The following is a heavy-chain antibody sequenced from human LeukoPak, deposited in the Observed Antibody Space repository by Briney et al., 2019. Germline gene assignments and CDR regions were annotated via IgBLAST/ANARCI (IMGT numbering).Heavy chain of an antibody. Sequence: GGSLRLSCAASKFTFSDYGMNWFRQAPGKGLEWVGFIRSKAYGGTTEYAASVKGRFTISRDDSKSIAYLQMNSLKTEDTAVYYCTRGLAYCGGDCYRHFDYWGQGTLVTVSS. J-gene: IGHJ4*02. CDR3: TRGLAYCGGDCYRHFDY. CDR2: IRSKAYGGTT. V-gene: IGHV3-49*03. CDR1: KFTFSDYG. D-gene: IGHD2-21*02.